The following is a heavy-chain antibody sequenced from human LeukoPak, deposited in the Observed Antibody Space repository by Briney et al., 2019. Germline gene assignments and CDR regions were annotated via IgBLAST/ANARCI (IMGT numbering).Heavy chain of an antibody. D-gene: IGHD2-2*01. CDR3: ARFTIGLYYFDY. CDR2: ISSSSGVTI. V-gene: IGHV3-48*03. J-gene: IGHJ4*02. Sequence: GGSLRLSCAASGFTFSNYEMNWVRQAPGKGLEWVSYISSSSGVTIYYADSVKGRFTISRDNAKNSLYLQMNSLRAEDTAVYYCARFTIGLYYFDYWGQGTLVTVSS. CDR1: GFTFSNYE.